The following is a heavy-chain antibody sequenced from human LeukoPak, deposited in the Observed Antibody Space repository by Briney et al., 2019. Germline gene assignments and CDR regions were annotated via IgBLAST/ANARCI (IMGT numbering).Heavy chain of an antibody. J-gene: IGHJ1*01. D-gene: IGHD2-21*01. V-gene: IGHV1-69*13. CDR3: ARDSSEFRSLIPH. Sequence: SVKVSCKASGGTFSSYAISWVRQAPGQGLEWMGGIIPIFGTAKYAQKFQGRVTITADESTSTAYMELSSLRSEDTAMYYCARDSSEFRSLIPHWGQGTLVTVSS. CDR2: IIPIFGTA. CDR1: GGTFSSYA.